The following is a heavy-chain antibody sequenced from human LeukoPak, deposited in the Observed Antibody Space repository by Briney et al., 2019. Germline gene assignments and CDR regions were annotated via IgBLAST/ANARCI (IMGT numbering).Heavy chain of an antibody. CDR1: GYTFNNHY. CDR2: IIPIFGTA. D-gene: IGHD4-17*01. V-gene: IGHV1-69*13. J-gene: IGHJ4*02. Sequence: SVKVSCTASGYTFNNHYMYWVRQAPGQGLEWMGGIIPIFGTANYAQKFQGRVTITADESTSTAYMELSSLRSEDTAVYYCARVGDYGDYYFDYWGQGTLVTVSS. CDR3: ARVGDYGDYYFDY.